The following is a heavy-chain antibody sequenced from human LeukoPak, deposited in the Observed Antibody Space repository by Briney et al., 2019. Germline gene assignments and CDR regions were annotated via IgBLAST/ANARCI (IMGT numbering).Heavy chain of an antibody. CDR2: ISVSRGIT. Sequence: RGTLRLSCAASGFTFSSYAIDAGPQTPRGGLEYVSGISVSRGITYFADSVKGRFTISRDNSKNTVYLQINILRAEDTALYYCAKTTAGYSSGRYPGWPMDYWGQGTLVTVSS. CDR3: AKTTAGYSSGRYPGWPMDY. CDR1: GFTFSSYA. V-gene: IGHV3-23*01. J-gene: IGHJ4*02. D-gene: IGHD6-19*01.